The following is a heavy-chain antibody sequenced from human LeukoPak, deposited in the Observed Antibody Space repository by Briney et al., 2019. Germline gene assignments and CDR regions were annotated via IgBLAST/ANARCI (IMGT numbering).Heavy chain of an antibody. CDR3: AKDYYGSGSPLDY. CDR1: GFTVSSYG. D-gene: IGHD3-10*01. J-gene: IGHJ4*02. Sequence: PGGSLRLSCAASGFTVSSYGMHWVRQAPGKGREWVAVISYDGSNKYYADSVKGRFTISRDNSKNTLYLQMNSLRAEDTAVYYCAKDYYGSGSPLDYWGQGTLVTVSS. CDR2: ISYDGSNK. V-gene: IGHV3-30*18.